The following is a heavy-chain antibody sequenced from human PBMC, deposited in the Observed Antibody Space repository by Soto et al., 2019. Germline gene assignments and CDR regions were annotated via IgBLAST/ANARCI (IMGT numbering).Heavy chain of an antibody. CDR3: ARGYYPSPYYFDY. V-gene: IGHV3-48*01. CDR2: ISSSSSTI. Sequence: PGGSLRLSCAASGFTFSSYSMNWVRQAPGKGLEWVSYISSSSSTIYYADSVKGRFTISRDNAKDSLYLQMNSLRAEDTAVYYCARGYYPSPYYFDYWGQGTLVTVSS. J-gene: IGHJ4*02. CDR1: GFTFSSYS. D-gene: IGHD3-22*01.